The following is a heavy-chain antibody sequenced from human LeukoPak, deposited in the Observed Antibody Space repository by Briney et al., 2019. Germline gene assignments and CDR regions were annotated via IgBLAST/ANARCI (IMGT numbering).Heavy chain of an antibody. CDR1: GDSVSSSNYY. CDR2: IYYGGNT. J-gene: IGHJ4*02. CDR3: ARDRGGAGSGWYLIDY. D-gene: IGHD6-19*01. Sequence: SETLSLTCAVSGDSVSSSNYYWSWIRQPPGKGLEWIGYIYYGGNTNYNPSLQSRVTISVDTSKSQFSLKLSSVTAADTAVYYCARDRGGAGSGWYLIDYWGQGTLVTVSS. V-gene: IGHV4-61*01.